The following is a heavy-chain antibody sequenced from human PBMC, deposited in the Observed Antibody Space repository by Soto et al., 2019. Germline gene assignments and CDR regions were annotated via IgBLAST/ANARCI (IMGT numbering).Heavy chain of an antibody. J-gene: IGHJ3*02. CDR2: ISAYNGNR. D-gene: IGHD2-21*02. CDR3: ARAGHYGDDDAFDM. Sequence: QVQLVQSGAEVKKPGASVKVSCRASGYTFTNYAVNWVRQAPGQGLEWMGWISAYNGNRDYAQKFQGRVSMTTDTSTSTAYMELRSLRSDDSAVYYCARAGHYGDDDAFDMRGLGTMVIVSS. CDR1: GYTFTNYA. V-gene: IGHV1-18*04.